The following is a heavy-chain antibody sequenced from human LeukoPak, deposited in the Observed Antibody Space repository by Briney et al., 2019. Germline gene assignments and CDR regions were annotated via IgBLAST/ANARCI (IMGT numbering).Heavy chain of an antibody. CDR2: INPYSGGT. CDR3: VRDRTKYCSSASCPLDY. Sequence: ASVKVSCKASGYSFTGYYMHWVRQAPGQGLEWMGWINPYSGGTNYAQKFQGRVTMTRDTSISTAYMELSRLRSDDTAVYYCVRDRTKYCSSASCPLDYWGQGTLVTVSS. J-gene: IGHJ4*02. D-gene: IGHD2-2*01. V-gene: IGHV1-2*02. CDR1: GYSFTGYY.